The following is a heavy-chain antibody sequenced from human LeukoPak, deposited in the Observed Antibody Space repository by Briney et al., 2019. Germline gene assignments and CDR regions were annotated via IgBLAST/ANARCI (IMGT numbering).Heavy chain of an antibody. V-gene: IGHV4-61*01. CDR1: TCSVSSGSYY. D-gene: IGHD3-22*01. Sequence: SETLSLTCTVSTCSVSSGSYYWSWIRQPPGQGLEWIGYRCDSRSSDDNLSLKSRVTISVDTSKKRVPLKLSSVTAADTAMYYCARAPRVTMIIVTPGAFDMWGQGTMVTVSS. CDR3: ARAPRVTMIIVTPGAFDM. J-gene: IGHJ3*02. CDR2: RCDSRSS.